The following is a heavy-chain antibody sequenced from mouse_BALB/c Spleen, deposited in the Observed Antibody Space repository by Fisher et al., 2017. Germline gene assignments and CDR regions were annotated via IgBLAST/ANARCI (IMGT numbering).Heavy chain of an antibody. V-gene: IGHV1-4*01. D-gene: IGHD4-1*02. Sequence: KFKGKATLTADKSSSTAYMQLSSLTSEDSAVYYCARSQLRYGYFDVWGAGTTVTVSS. J-gene: IGHJ1*01. CDR3: ARSQLRYGYFDV.